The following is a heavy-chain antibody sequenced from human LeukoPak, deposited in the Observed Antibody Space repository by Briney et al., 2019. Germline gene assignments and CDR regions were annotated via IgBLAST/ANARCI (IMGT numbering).Heavy chain of an antibody. CDR3: ARDHSVTMVRGAQYYYGMDV. CDR2: ISSSSSYI. J-gene: IGHJ6*02. D-gene: IGHD3-10*01. V-gene: IGHV3-21*01. Sequence: GGSLRLSCAASGFTFSSYSMNWVRQAPGKGLEWVSSISSSSSYIYYADSVKGRFTISRDNAKNSLYLQMNSLRAEDTAVYYCARDHSVTMVRGAQYYYGMDVWGQGTTVTVSS. CDR1: GFTFSSYS.